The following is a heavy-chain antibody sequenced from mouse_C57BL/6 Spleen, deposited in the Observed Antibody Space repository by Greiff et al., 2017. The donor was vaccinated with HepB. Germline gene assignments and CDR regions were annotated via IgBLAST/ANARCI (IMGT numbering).Heavy chain of an antibody. V-gene: IGHV8-8*01. J-gene: IGHJ2*01. CDR1: GFSLSTFGMG. D-gene: IGHD1-1*01. Sequence: QVTLKESGPGILQPSQTLSLTCSFSGFSLSTFGMGVGWIRQPSGKGLEWLAHIWWDDDKYYNPALKSRLTISKDTSKNQVFLKIANVDTADTATYYCARIEDYGSSEEYYFDYWGQGTTLTVSS. CDR3: ARIEDYGSSEEYYFDY. CDR2: IWWDDDK.